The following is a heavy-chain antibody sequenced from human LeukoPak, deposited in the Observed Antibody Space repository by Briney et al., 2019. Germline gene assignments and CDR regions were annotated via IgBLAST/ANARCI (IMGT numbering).Heavy chain of an antibody. V-gene: IGHV3-64*01. CDR1: GFTFSSYA. D-gene: IGHD1-7*01. CDR3: ASAQTGATSYFFDD. Sequence: PGGSLRLSCAASGFTFSSYAMYWVRQAPGKGLGYVSGINTNGGATFYAKSVKGRFTISRDDSKNTLYLHMGSLRGEAMAVYYCASAQTGATSYFFDDWGQGTLVTVSS. J-gene: IGHJ4*02. CDR2: INTNGGAT.